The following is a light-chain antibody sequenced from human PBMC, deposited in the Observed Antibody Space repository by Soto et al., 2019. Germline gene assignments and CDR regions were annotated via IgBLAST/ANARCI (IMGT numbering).Light chain of an antibody. CDR2: TAS. J-gene: IGKJ4*01. Sequence: IQMTQSPSSLSASVGDRVTITCRASQSISSNLNWYQQKPGKAPELLIYTASNLQSGVPSRFSGSGSGTDFALTISSLQPEDSAVYYCQQSHSSPLSFGGGTKVEFK. V-gene: IGKV1-39*01. CDR3: QQSHSSPLS. CDR1: QSISSN.